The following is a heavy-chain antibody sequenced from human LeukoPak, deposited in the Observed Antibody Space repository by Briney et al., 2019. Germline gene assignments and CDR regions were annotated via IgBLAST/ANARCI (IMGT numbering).Heavy chain of an antibody. CDR2: ISYDGSNK. J-gene: IGHJ4*02. D-gene: IGHD3-10*01. Sequence: GRSLRLSCAASGFTFSSYGMHWVRQAPGKGLEWVAVISYDGSNKHYADSVKGRFTISRDNSKNTLYLQMNSLRAEDTAVYYCAKGALTMVRGVTPNYFDYWGQGTLVTVSS. CDR3: AKGALTMVRGVTPNYFDY. V-gene: IGHV3-30*18. CDR1: GFTFSSYG.